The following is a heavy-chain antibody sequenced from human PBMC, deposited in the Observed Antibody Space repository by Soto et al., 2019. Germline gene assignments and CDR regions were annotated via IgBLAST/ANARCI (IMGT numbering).Heavy chain of an antibody. D-gene: IGHD3-10*01. J-gene: IGHJ4*02. CDR2: ITDTGGDT. CDR3: ARGSTDSYPGSRIFDF. CDR1: GFTFSSYS. V-gene: IGHV3-23*01. Sequence: GGSLRLSCAASGFTFSSYSMSWVRQAPGKGLEWVSTITDTGGDTKYAGSVRGRFTMSRDNSKKTLYLQMNSLRVEDSALYYCARGSTDSYPGSRIFDFWGRGTLVTVSS.